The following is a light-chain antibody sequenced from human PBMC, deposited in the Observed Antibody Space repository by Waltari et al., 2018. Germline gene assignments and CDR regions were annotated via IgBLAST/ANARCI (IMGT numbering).Light chain of an antibody. CDR1: SATIGAGYH. Sequence: QSVLTQPPPVSGAPGQRVTISCTGSSATIGAGYHVPRYEQLPGTAPKLLIYGNSNRPSGVPDRFSGSKSGTSASLAITGLQAEDEADYYCQSYDSSLSGSNYVFGTGTKVTVL. J-gene: IGLJ1*01. CDR3: QSYDSSLSGSNYV. V-gene: IGLV1-40*01. CDR2: GNS.